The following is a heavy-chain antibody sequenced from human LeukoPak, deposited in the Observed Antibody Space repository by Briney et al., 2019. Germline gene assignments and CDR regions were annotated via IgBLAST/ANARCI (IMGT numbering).Heavy chain of an antibody. D-gene: IGHD3-9*01. V-gene: IGHV3-23*01. CDR1: GFTFSSYA. J-gene: IGHJ4*02. CDR3: AKGYDLLTGYFDY. CDR2: ISGSGGST. Sequence: PGGSLRLSCAASGFTFSSYAMSWVRQAPGKGLEWVLAISGSGGSTYYADSVKGRFTISRDNSKNTLYLQMNSLRAEDTAVYYCAKGYDLLTGYFDYWGQGTLVTVSS.